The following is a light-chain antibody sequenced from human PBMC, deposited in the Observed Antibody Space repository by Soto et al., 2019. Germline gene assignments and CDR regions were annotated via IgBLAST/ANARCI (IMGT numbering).Light chain of an antibody. V-gene: IGLV2-14*03. CDR1: RSDVGGYKH. Sequence: QSALTQPASWSGSPGQSISISCTGTRSDVGGYKHVSWYQQHPGKVPRLIIFDVSSRPSGVSHRFSGSKSGDTASLTISGLQAEDEADYYCCSYAGSSTHVFGTGTKVTVL. CDR2: DVS. CDR3: CSYAGSSTHV. J-gene: IGLJ1*01.